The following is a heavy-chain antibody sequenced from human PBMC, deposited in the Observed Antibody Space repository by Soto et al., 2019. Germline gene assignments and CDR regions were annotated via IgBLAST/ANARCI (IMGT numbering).Heavy chain of an antibody. CDR1: GYSFTIYW. D-gene: IGHD2-2*02. V-gene: IGHV5-10-1*01. CDR2: IDPSDSYT. CDR3: ARRYCSSTSCYSGFDY. Sequence: LGESLKISCKGSGYSFTIYWISWVRQRPGKGLEWMGRIDPSDSYTNYSPSFQGHVTISADKSISTAYLQWSSLKASDTAMYYCARRYCSSTSCYSGFDYWGQGTLVTVSS. J-gene: IGHJ4*02.